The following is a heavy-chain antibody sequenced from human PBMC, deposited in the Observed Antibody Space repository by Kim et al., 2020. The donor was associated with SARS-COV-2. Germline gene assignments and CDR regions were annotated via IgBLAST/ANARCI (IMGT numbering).Heavy chain of an antibody. V-gene: IGHV3-9*01. J-gene: IGHJ4*02. CDR3: AKATDVDWLCWPRLYY. Sequence: DPVKGRSTITRDNAKNSLSLQMNSLRAEDTALYYCAKATDVDWLCWPRLYYWGQGTLVTVSS. D-gene: IGHD3-9*01.